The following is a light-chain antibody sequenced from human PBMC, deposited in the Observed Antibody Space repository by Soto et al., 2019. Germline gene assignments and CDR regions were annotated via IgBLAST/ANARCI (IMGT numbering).Light chain of an antibody. CDR3: ISYTVSRSYV. Sequence: QSALTQPASVSGSPGQSITISWSGSSSDIGAYNHVAWFQQFPGKTPKLVIYSVSDRPSGVSYRFSGSKSGNTASLTISGLQADDEADYYCISYTVSRSYVFGTGTKLTVL. J-gene: IGLJ1*01. CDR1: SSDIGAYNH. V-gene: IGLV2-14*01. CDR2: SVS.